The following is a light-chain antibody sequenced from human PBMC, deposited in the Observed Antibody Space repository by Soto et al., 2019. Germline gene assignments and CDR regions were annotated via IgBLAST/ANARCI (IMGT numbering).Light chain of an antibody. Sequence: QSVLTHPASVSGSPGQSITISCTGPSSDVGSYNLVSWYQQHPGKAPKLMIYEVSKRPSGVSNRFSGSKSGNTASLTISGLQAEDEADYYCCSYAGSSTFVFGTGTKVTVL. CDR3: CSYAGSSTFV. CDR1: SSDVGSYNL. CDR2: EVS. V-gene: IGLV2-23*02. J-gene: IGLJ1*01.